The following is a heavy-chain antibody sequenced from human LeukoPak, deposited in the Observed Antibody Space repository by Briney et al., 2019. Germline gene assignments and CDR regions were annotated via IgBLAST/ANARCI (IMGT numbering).Heavy chain of an antibody. CDR3: AELGITMIGGV. CDR1: GFTFSSYE. Sequence: VGSLRLSCAASGFTFSSYEMNWVRQAPGKGLEWVSYISSSGSTIYYADSVKGRFTISRDNAKNSLYLQMNSLRAEDTAVYYCAELGITMIGGVWGKGTTVTISS. V-gene: IGHV3-48*03. D-gene: IGHD3-10*02. CDR2: ISSSGSTI. J-gene: IGHJ6*04.